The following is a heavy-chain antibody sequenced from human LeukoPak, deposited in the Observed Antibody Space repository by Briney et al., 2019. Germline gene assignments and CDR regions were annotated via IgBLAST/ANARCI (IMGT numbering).Heavy chain of an antibody. J-gene: IGHJ4*02. Sequence: ASVKVSCKASGYTFTGYYVHWVRQAPGQGLEWMGRINPNSGDTNYAQKFQGRVTMTRDTSISTAYMELSRLRSDDTAVYYCARDYCGGDCFPDYWGQGTLVTVSP. D-gene: IGHD2-21*02. CDR2: INPNSGDT. CDR1: GYTFTGYY. V-gene: IGHV1-2*06. CDR3: ARDYCGGDCFPDY.